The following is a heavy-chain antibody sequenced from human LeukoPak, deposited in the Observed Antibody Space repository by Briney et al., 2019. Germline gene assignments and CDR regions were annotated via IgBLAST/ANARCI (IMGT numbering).Heavy chain of an antibody. V-gene: IGHV1-18*01. Sequence: ASVKVSCKASGYTFTSYGISWVRQAPGQGLEWMGWIIAYNGNTNYAQKLQGRVTMTTDTSTSTAYLELRSLRSDDTAVYYCARWDDYDSSGYYNYFDYWGQGTLVTVSS. CDR2: IIAYNGNT. CDR1: GYTFTSYG. D-gene: IGHD3-22*01. CDR3: ARWDDYDSSGYYNYFDY. J-gene: IGHJ4*02.